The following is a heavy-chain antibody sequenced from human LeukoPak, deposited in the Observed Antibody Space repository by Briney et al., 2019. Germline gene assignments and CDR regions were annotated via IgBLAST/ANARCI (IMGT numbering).Heavy chain of an antibody. D-gene: IGHD3-3*01. CDR1: GNTFTSYA. CDR2: INAGNGNT. CDR3: ASSGEDFWSGYKLDY. J-gene: IGHJ4*02. V-gene: IGHV1-3*01. Sequence: ASLKVSCNASGNTFTSYAIHWVRQAPGQRLEWMGWINAGNGNTKYSQKFQGRVTITRDTSASTAYMELSSLRSEDTAVYYCASSGEDFWSGYKLDYWGQGTLVTVSS.